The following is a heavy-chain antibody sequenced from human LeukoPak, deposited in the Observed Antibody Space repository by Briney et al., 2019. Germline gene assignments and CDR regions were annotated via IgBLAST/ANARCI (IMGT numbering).Heavy chain of an antibody. V-gene: IGHV4-59*08. CDR3: VRQALRSGYYYFFDF. CDR1: VDSISSYY. D-gene: IGHD3-3*01. Sequence: SETLSLTCTVSVDSISSYYRSWVRQPPGKEMEWIGYISNSGSTNYNPSLKSRVTISVDTSKKQLSLKVSSVTAADTAVYYCVRQALRSGYYYFFDFWGQGILVTVSS. CDR2: ISNSGST. J-gene: IGHJ4*02.